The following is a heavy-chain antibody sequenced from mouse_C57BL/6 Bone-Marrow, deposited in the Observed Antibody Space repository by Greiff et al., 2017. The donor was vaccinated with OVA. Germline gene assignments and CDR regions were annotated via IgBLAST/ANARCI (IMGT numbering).Heavy chain of an antibody. CDR3: ARSYGSSRWYFDV. V-gene: IGHV1-55*01. J-gene: IGHJ1*03. D-gene: IGHD1-1*01. Sequence: QVQLQQPGAELVKPGASVKMSCKASGYTFTSYWITWVKQRPGQGLEWIGDLYPGSGSTNYNEKFKSKATLTVDTSSSTAYMQLSSLTSEDSAVYYCARSYGSSRWYFDVWGTGTTVTVSS. CDR1: GYTFTSYW. CDR2: LYPGSGST.